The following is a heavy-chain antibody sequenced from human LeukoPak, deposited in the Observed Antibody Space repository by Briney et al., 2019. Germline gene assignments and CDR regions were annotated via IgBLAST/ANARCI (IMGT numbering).Heavy chain of an antibody. V-gene: IGHV3-23*01. Sequence: GGSLRLSCAAAGFTFSSYAISWVRQAPGNVLEWVSAIICSGGSTYYADSLKGRFTISRHNSKNTLFLQMNRLRAEDTAVYYCAKLLRGVVVPYFDYWGQGTLVTVSS. J-gene: IGHJ4*02. CDR3: AKLLRGVVVPYFDY. D-gene: IGHD3-10*01. CDR1: GFTFSSYA. CDR2: IICSGGST.